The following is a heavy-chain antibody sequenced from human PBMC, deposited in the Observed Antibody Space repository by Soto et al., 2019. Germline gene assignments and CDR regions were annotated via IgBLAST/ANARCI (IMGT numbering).Heavy chain of an antibody. CDR2: MNPNSGNT. V-gene: IGHV1-8*01. J-gene: IGHJ5*01. CDR1: GYTFATYD. D-gene: IGHD2-21*01. Sequence: QVQLVQSGAEVKTPGASVKVSCKASGYTFATYDINWVRQAPGQGLEWMGWMNPNSGNTGYAQKFQGGLTMTRDTALSVAHMELSSLRNEYTAVYYCPRSDGYNFNWLDSWGQGTLVTVSA. CDR3: PRSDGYNFNWLDS.